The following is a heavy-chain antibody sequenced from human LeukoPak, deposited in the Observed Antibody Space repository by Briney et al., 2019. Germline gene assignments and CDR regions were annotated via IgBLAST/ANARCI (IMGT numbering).Heavy chain of an antibody. CDR3: ARDQSFSGSYFGYFDY. V-gene: IGHV3-66*01. J-gene: IGHJ4*02. Sequence: GGSLRLSCAASGFTFDDYAMHWVRQAPGKGLEWVSVIYSSGSTYYADSVKGRFTISRDNSKNTLYLQMNSLRAEDTAVYYCARDQSFSGSYFGYFDYWGREPWSPSPQ. CDR1: GFTFDDYA. D-gene: IGHD1-26*01. CDR2: IYSSGST.